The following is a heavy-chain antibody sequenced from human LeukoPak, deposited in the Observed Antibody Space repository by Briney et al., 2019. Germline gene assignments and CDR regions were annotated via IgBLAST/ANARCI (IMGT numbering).Heavy chain of an antibody. Sequence: GGSLRLSCAASGYTFSNYGIHWVRQAPGKGLEWVAVISSDGSTKYYADSVKGRFTISRDNSKNTLYLEMNSLRPEDTAVYYCANIAPASTLYGVLDYWGQGTLVTVSS. V-gene: IGHV3-30*18. CDR2: ISSDGSTK. CDR3: ANIAPASTLYGVLDY. J-gene: IGHJ4*02. CDR1: GYTFSNYG. D-gene: IGHD4-17*01.